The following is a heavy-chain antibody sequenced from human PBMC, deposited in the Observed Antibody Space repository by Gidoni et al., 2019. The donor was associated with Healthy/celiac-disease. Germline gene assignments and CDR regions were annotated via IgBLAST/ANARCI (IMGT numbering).Heavy chain of an antibody. CDR2: INPNSGGT. J-gene: IGHJ2*01. Sequence: MHWVRQAPGQGLEWMGWINPNSGGTNYAQKFQGWVTMTRDTSISTAYMELSRLRSDDTAVYYCARASDPPMTPPYWYFDLWGRGTLVTVSP. V-gene: IGHV1-2*04. D-gene: IGHD3-22*01. CDR3: ARASDPPMTPPYWYFDL.